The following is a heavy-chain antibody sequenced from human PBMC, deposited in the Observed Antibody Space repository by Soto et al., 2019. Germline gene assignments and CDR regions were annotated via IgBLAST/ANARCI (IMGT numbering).Heavy chain of an antibody. CDR2: ITGSGGTI. Sequence: DVQLLESGGGLVQPGGSLRLSCAASGFSFSRYAMIWVRQAPGKGQEWVSGITGSGGTIEYAASVKGRFTISRDNSKNTVDLQMNSMRVEDTAMYYCARRTRKRAYYYDSSGSAPNFDYWGQGTLVTVSS. V-gene: IGHV3-23*01. CDR1: GFSFSRYA. D-gene: IGHD3-22*01. CDR3: ARRTRKRAYYYDSSGSAPNFDY. J-gene: IGHJ4*02.